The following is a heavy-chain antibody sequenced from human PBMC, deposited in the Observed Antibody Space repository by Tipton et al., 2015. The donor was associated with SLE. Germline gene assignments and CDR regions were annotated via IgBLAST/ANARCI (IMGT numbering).Heavy chain of an antibody. V-gene: IGHV3-48*01. D-gene: IGHD6-13*01. CDR2: ISSSSSTI. J-gene: IGHJ6*02. Sequence: SPPLFCAASGFTFSDYWMSWVRQAPGKGLEWVSYISSSSSTIYYADSVKGRFTISRDNAKNSLYLQMNSLRAEDTAVYYCAREPSTRIALVYYGMDVWGQGTTVTVSS. CDR1: GFTFSDYW. CDR3: AREPSTRIALVYYGMDV.